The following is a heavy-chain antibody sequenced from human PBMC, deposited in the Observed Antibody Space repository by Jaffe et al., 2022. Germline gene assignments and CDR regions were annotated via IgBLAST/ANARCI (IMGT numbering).Heavy chain of an antibody. CDR1: GGSISSSSYY. V-gene: IGHV4-39*01. CDR2: IYYSGST. J-gene: IGHJ4*02. Sequence: QLQLQESGPGLVKPSETLSLTCTVSGGSISSSSYYWGWIRQPPGKGLEWIGSIYYSGSTYYNPSLKSRVTISVDTSKNQFSLKLSSVTAADTAVYYCARWRLLGYCSGGSCYYDPFDGYFDYWGQGTLVTVSS. D-gene: IGHD2-15*01. CDR3: ARWRLLGYCSGGSCYYDPFDGYFDY.